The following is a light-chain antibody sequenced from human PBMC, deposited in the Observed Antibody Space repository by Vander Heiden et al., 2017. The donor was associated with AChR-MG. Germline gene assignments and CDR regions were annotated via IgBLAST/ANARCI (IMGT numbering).Light chain of an antibody. J-gene: IGLJ3*02. V-gene: IGLV4-69*01. CDR3: QTWATGIV. CDR2: LNSDGSH. CDR1: SGHTTYA. Sequence: QLVLTQSPSASASLGASVKLTCTLSSGHTTYAIAWHQQQPDEGPRYLMKLNSDGSHTKGDGIPERFSGSSSGAERYLIISSLQSEEESDYYCQTWATGIVFGGGTKLTVL.